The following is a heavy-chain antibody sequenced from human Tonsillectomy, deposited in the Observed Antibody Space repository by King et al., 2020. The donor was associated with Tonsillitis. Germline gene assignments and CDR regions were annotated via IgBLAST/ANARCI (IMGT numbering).Heavy chain of an antibody. D-gene: IGHD5-18*01. Sequence: VQLVQSGAEVKKPGESLKISCKGSGYSFTSYWIGWVRQMPGKGLEWMGIIYPGDSDTRYSPSFQGQVTISADRSISTAYLQWSSLKASDTAIYYCARLRSVHTEGVCFDIWGQGTLVTVSS. CDR1: GYSFTSYW. CDR2: IYPGDSDT. V-gene: IGHV5-51*01. J-gene: IGHJ4*02. CDR3: ARLRSVHTEGVCFDI.